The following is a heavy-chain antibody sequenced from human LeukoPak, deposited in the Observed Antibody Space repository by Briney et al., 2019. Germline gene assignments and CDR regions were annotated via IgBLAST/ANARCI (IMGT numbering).Heavy chain of an antibody. CDR3: AKEGRVVAATQSSPDY. D-gene: IGHD2-15*01. CDR1: GFTFSSYG. CDR2: IWYDGSNK. Sequence: PGGSLRLSCAASGFTFSSYGMHWVRQAPGKGLEWVAVIWYDGSNKYYADSVKGRLTISRDNSKNTLYLQMNSLRAEDTAVYYCAKEGRVVAATQSSPDYWGQGTLVTVSS. V-gene: IGHV3-30*02. J-gene: IGHJ4*02.